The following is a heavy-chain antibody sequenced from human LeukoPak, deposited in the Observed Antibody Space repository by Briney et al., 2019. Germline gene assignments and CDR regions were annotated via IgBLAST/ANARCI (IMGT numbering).Heavy chain of an antibody. V-gene: IGHV1-69*04. Sequence: ASVEVSCKASGGTFSSYAISWVRQAPGQGLEWMGRIIPIFGIANYAQKFQGRVTITADKSTSTAYMELSSLRSEDTAVYYCARGGLQAPGWFDPWGQGTLVTVSP. J-gene: IGHJ5*02. CDR2: IIPIFGIA. CDR3: ARGGLQAPGWFDP. D-gene: IGHD4-11*01. CDR1: GGTFSSYA.